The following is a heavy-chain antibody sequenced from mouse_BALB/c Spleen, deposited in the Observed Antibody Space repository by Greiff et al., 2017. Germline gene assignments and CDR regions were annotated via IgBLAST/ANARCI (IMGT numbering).Heavy chain of an antibody. J-gene: IGHJ1*01. D-gene: IGHD1-2*01. Sequence: EVMLVESGGGLVQPKGSLKLSCAASGFTFNTYAMNWVRQAPGKGLEWVARIRSKSNNYATYYADSVKDRFTISRDDSRSMLYLQMNNLKTEDTAMYYCVRLIHYHWYFDVWGAGTTVTVSS. CDR3: VRLIHYHWYFDV. V-gene: IGHV10-1*02. CDR1: GFTFNTYA. CDR2: IRSKSNNYAT.